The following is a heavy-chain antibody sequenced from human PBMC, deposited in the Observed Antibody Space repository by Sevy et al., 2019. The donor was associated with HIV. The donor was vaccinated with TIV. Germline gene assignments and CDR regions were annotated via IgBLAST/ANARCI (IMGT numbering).Heavy chain of an antibody. V-gene: IGHV5-51*01. CDR2: IYPGDSDT. Sequence: GESLKISCKGSGYSFTSYWIGWVRQMPGKGLEWMGIIYPGDSDTRYSPSFQGQVTISADKSISTAYLQWSSLKASDTAMYYRASTSSSWYGIFDYWGQGTLVTVSS. CDR1: GYSFTSYW. CDR3: ASTSSSWYGIFDY. J-gene: IGHJ4*02. D-gene: IGHD6-13*01.